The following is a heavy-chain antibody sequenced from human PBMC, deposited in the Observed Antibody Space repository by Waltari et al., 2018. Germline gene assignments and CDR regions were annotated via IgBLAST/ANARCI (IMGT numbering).Heavy chain of an antibody. CDR2: IYHSGRT. CDR1: GYSISRGYY. Sequence: QVQLQESGPGLVKPSETLSLTCAVSGYSISRGYYWGWIRQPPGKGLEWIGSIYHSGRTYYNPSLKSRVTISVDTSKNQFSLKLSSVTAADTAVYYCARGYRCSSTSCPDDAFDVWGQGTMVTVSS. V-gene: IGHV4-38-2*01. CDR3: ARGYRCSSTSCPDDAFDV. J-gene: IGHJ3*01. D-gene: IGHD2-2*01.